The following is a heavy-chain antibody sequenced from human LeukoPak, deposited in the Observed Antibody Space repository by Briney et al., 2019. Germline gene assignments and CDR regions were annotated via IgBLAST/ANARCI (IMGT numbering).Heavy chain of an antibody. Sequence: ASVKVSCKASGYTFTSYDINWVRQATGQGLEWMGWMNPNSGNTGYAQKFQGRVTMTRNTSISTAYMELSSLRSEDTAVYYCARGPSRYYDFWSGLFGMDVWGQGTTVTVSS. CDR2: MNPNSGNT. V-gene: IGHV1-8*01. CDR1: GYTFTSYD. D-gene: IGHD3-3*01. CDR3: ARGPSRYYDFWSGLFGMDV. J-gene: IGHJ6*02.